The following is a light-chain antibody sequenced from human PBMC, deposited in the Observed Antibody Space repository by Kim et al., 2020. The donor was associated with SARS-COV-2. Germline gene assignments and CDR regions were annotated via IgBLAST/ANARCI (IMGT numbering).Light chain of an antibody. Sequence: DIVMTQSPDSLAVSLGERATINCKSSQSVLYSSNNKNYLAWYQQKPGQPPKLLIYWASIRESGVPDRFSGSGSGTDFTLTISSLQAEDVSVYYCQQYYSSPPYTFGQGTKLEL. CDR3: QQYYSSPPYT. J-gene: IGKJ2*01. V-gene: IGKV4-1*01. CDR1: QSVLYSSNNKNY. CDR2: WAS.